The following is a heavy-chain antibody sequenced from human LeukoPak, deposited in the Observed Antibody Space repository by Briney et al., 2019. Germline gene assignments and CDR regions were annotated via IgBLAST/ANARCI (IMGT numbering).Heavy chain of an antibody. Sequence: ASETLSLTCAVYVGSFNNHYWSWIRQPPGKGLEWIGEINHSGSTNYNPSLKSRVTISVDTSKNQFSLKLSSVTAADTAVYYCARGHYYDSSGYYYTYYFDYWGQGTLVTVSS. J-gene: IGHJ4*02. CDR3: ARGHYYDSSGYYYTYYFDY. CDR2: INHSGST. V-gene: IGHV4-34*01. D-gene: IGHD3-22*01. CDR1: VGSFNNHY.